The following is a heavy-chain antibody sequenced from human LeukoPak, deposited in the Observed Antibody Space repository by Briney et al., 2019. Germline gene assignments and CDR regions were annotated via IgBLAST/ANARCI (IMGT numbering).Heavy chain of an antibody. J-gene: IGHJ4*02. D-gene: IGHD3-10*01. CDR2: ISGSADRT. V-gene: IGHV3-23*01. Sequence: GGSLSLSCAASGFTFSSYAMSWVRQAPGKGLEWVSAISGSADRTYYADSVKGRFTISRDNSKNTLYLQMNSLRPEDTAIYYCAKESPYGSGSRNYYFHYWGQGNLVTVSS. CDR3: AKESPYGSGSRNYYFHY. CDR1: GFTFSSYA.